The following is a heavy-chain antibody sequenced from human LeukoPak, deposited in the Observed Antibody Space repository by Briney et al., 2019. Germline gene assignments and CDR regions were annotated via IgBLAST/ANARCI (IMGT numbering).Heavy chain of an antibody. CDR3: ARDRTLQYGGYDEGPQFYYYMDV. CDR2: VFTSGTT. CDR1: GGSIISNS. D-gene: IGHD5-12*01. V-gene: IGHV4-4*07. Sequence: SETLSLTCSVSGGSIISNSWSWIRQPAGKRLEWMGRVFTSGTTHYNPSLKSRITMSVDTSKNQFSLNLNSVTAADTAVYYCARDRTLQYGGYDEGPQFYYYMDVWGKGIPVTISS. J-gene: IGHJ6*03.